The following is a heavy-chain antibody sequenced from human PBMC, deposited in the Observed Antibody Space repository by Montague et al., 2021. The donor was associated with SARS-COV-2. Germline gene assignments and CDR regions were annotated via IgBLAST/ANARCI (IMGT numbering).Heavy chain of an antibody. J-gene: IGHJ4*02. CDR1: GGSISSGSYY. CDR3: ARESLHLTGCYNDYFDY. V-gene: IGHV4-61*02. CDR2: IYTSGST. D-gene: IGHD3-9*01. Sequence: SQTLSLTCTVSGGSISSGSYYWNWIRQPAGKGLEWIGRIYTSGSTNYNPSLKSRVTISVDTSKNQFSLKLSSVTAADTAVYYCARESLHLTGCYNDYFDYWGQGTLVTVSS.